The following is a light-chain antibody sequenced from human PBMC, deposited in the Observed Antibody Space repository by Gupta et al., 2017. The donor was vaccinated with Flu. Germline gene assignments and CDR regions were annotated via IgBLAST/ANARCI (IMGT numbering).Light chain of an antibody. V-gene: IGKV3-11*01. Sequence: EIVLTQSPATLPSSPGDRDTLPCRASPRASSYLAWYQQNPGQAPRLLIYDASNRATGIPARFSGSGSGTDFTLTMSSLEREDFAVYYCQLRSNWARSVGQGTKLEIK. CDR2: DAS. J-gene: IGKJ2*03. CDR1: PRASSY. CDR3: QLRSNWARS.